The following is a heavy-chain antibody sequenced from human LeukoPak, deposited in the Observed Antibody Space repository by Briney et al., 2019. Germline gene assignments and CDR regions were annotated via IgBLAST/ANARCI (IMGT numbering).Heavy chain of an antibody. Sequence: GASVXVSCKVSGHTLTELSMXXXXXGPGGGXXXXXXFDPXXXETLYAQXFXXXVXXTDDTSTDTAYMELRSLRSEDTAVYYCATAGPLRFGDFVSHSWGQGTLVTVSS. D-gene: IGHD3-10*01. J-gene: IGHJ4*02. CDR1: GHTLTELS. V-gene: IGHV1-24*01. CDR3: ATAGPLRFGDFVSHS. CDR2: FDPXXXET.